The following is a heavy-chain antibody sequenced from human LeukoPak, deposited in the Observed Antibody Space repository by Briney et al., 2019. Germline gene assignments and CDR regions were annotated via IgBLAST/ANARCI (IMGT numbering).Heavy chain of an antibody. J-gene: IGHJ4*02. CDR2: IFYSGST. V-gene: IGHV4-59*12. D-gene: IGHD2-15*01. Sequence: SETLSLTCTVSGGSISNYYWSWIRQPPGKGLEWIGYIFYSGSTNYNPSLKSRVTISVDTSKNQFSLKVTSVTAADTAVYYCARDTRSGGSHCKDYWGQGTLVTVSS. CDR1: GGSISNYY. CDR3: ARDTRSGGSHCKDY.